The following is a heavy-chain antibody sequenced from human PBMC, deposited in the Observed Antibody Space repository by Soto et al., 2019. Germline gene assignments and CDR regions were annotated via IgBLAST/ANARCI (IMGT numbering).Heavy chain of an antibody. J-gene: IGHJ4*02. CDR1: GGSISSRSYY. Sequence: SETLSLTCTVSGGSISSRSYYWGWIRQPLGKGLEWIGSIYNSVNTYYNPSLKSRVTISVDTSKNQFSLTLSSVTAADTAVYYCATPRGFSYGYCDYWGQGILVT. CDR3: ATPRGFSYGYCDY. D-gene: IGHD5-18*01. V-gene: IGHV4-39*01. CDR2: IYNSVNT.